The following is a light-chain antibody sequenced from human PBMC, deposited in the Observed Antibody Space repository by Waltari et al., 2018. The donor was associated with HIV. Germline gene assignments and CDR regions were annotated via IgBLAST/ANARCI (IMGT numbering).Light chain of an antibody. CDR3: QRYDRAPYT. CDR2: AAS. J-gene: IGKJ2*01. Sequence: DVQMTQSPSSLSASVGDRVAITCRASQGIGTDLAWYQQKPGKVTKLLIYAASTLQSGVPSRFSGGGSGTDFILTITNLQTEDFSFYYCQRYDRAPYTFGPGTRLELK. V-gene: IGKV1-27*01. CDR1: QGIGTD.